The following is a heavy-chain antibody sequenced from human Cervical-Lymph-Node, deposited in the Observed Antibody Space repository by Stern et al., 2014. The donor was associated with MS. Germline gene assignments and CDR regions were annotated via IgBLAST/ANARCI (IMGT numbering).Heavy chain of an antibody. Sequence: ESGPALVKPTQTLTLTCTFSGFSLSASGMSVSWVRQTPGKALEWLGPIDWDDDKFYTTSLKPRLTVSKDTSKNQVVLTMTNMDPVDTANYYCARGRGYSYGWYYFDYWGQGTLITVSS. J-gene: IGHJ4*02. CDR1: GFSLSASGMS. CDR2: IDWDDDK. V-gene: IGHV2-70*17. D-gene: IGHD5-18*01. CDR3: ARGRGYSYGWYYFDY.